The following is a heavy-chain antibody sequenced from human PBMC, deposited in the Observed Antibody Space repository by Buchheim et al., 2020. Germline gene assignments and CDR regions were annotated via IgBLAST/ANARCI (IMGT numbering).Heavy chain of an antibody. CDR2: ISYDGSNK. CDR3: AKLGNYFDY. V-gene: IGHV3-30*18. J-gene: IGHJ4*02. Sequence: QVQLVESGGGVVQPGRSLRLSCAASGFTFSSYGMHWVRQAPGKGLEWVAVISYDGSNKYYADSVKGRFTIFRDNSKNTLYLQMNSLRAEDTAVYYCAKLGNYFDYWGQGTL. CDR1: GFTFSSYG. D-gene: IGHD3-16*01.